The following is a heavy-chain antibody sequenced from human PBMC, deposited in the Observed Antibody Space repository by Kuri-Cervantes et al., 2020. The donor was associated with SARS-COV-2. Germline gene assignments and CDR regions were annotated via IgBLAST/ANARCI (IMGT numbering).Heavy chain of an antibody. Sequence: GESLKISCAVSGFTFSNYGMNWVRQAPRKGLEWVAHINSISSNIGYADSVKGQFTIPRDNAKNSLYLQMNSLRADDTALYYCARDKDGIEEFDYWGQGTLVTVSS. J-gene: IGHJ4*02. CDR3: ARDKDGIEEFDY. V-gene: IGHV3-48*04. D-gene: IGHD5-24*01. CDR2: INSISSNI. CDR1: GFTFSNYG.